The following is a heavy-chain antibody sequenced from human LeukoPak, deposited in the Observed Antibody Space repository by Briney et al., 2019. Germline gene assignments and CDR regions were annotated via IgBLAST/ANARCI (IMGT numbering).Heavy chain of an antibody. CDR1: GFTFSNSW. J-gene: IGHJ4*02. V-gene: IGHV3-7*01. Sequence: GGSLRLSCAASGFTFSNSWMDWVRQAPGKGLEWVAAIKEDGSEKCYVDSVKGRFTISRDNAKNSLYLQLNSLRSEDTAVYYCAKNRGYASFDYWGQGTLVTVSS. CDR3: AKNRGYASFDY. D-gene: IGHD2-15*01. CDR2: IKEDGSEK.